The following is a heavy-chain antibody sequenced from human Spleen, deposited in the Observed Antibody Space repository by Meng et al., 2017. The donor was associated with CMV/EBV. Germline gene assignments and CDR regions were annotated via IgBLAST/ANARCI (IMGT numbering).Heavy chain of an antibody. Sequence: QGQLGQSGAEVKKPGAAVKVSCKASGYTFTGYYMHWVRQSPGQGLEWMGWINPNSGGTNYAQKFQGRVTMTRDTSISTAYMELSRLRSDDTAVYYCARFPVVVAAVDYWGQGTLVTVSS. V-gene: IGHV1-2*02. CDR2: INPNSGGT. D-gene: IGHD2-15*01. CDR1: GYTFTGYY. J-gene: IGHJ4*02. CDR3: ARFPVVVAAVDY.